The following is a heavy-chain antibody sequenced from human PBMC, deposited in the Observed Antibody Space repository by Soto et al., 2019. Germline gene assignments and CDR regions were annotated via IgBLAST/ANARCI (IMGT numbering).Heavy chain of an antibody. CDR3: AKDLGPLKLLNYVFYGLDV. J-gene: IGHJ6*02. D-gene: IGHD2-21*02. CDR2: IESGGTA. Sequence: LRLSCNASGFTVSSSYMSWVRQAPGMGLEWVAVIESGGTAHYADSVKGRFTISRDNPNNIIYLQLHTLRAEDTAVYYCAKDLGPLKLLNYVFYGLDVWGQGTTVTVSS. CDR1: GFTVSSSY. V-gene: IGHV3-53*01.